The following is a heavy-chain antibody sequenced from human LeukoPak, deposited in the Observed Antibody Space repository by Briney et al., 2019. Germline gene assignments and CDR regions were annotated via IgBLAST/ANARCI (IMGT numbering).Heavy chain of an antibody. CDR3: SRGEFRSRWGDY. D-gene: IGHD6-13*01. CDR1: GFTFSSFW. J-gene: IGHJ4*02. V-gene: IGHV3-74*01. Sequence: GGSLRLSCAASGFTFSSFWMHWVRQAPGKGLVWVSRINTDGSSTSYADSVKGRFTISRDNAKNTLYLQMNSLRAEDTAVYYCSRGEFRSRWGDYWGQGTLVTVSS. CDR2: INTDGSST.